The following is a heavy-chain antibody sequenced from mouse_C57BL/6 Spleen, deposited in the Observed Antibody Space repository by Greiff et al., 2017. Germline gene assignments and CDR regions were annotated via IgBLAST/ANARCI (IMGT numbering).Heavy chain of an antibody. V-gene: IGHV1-62-2*01. CDR3: ARREGYYGSSYSYAMDY. CDR2: FYPGSGSI. Sequence: QVQLQQSGAELVKPGASVKLSCKASGYTFTEYTIHWVKQRSGQGLEWIGWFYPGSGSITYNEKFKDKATLTADKSSSTVYMELSRLTSEDSAVYFCARREGYYGSSYSYAMDYWGQGTSVTVSS. CDR1: GYTFTEYT. D-gene: IGHD1-1*01. J-gene: IGHJ4*01.